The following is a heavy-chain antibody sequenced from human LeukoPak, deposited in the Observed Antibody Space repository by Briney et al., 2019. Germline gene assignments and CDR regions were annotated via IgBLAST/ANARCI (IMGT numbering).Heavy chain of an antibody. Sequence: SENLSLTCTVSGGSISSGGYYWSWIRQHPGKGLEWIGYIYYSGSTYYNPSLKSRVTISVDTSKNQFSLKLSSVTAADTAVYYCARNPGYSYGSPTFDYWGQGTLVTVSS. CDR2: IYYSGST. CDR1: GGSISSGGYY. V-gene: IGHV4-31*03. CDR3: ARNPGYSYGSPTFDY. J-gene: IGHJ4*02. D-gene: IGHD5-18*01.